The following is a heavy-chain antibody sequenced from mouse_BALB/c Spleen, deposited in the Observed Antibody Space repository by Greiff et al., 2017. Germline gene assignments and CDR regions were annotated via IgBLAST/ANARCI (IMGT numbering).Heavy chain of an antibody. V-gene: IGHV3-2*02. Sequence: EVQLVESGPGLVKPSQSLSLTCTVTGYSITSDYAWNWIRQFPGNKLEWMGYISYSGSTSYNPSLKSRISITRDTSKNQFFLQLNSVTTEDTATYYCARSGAGKYYAMDYWGQGTSVTVSS. J-gene: IGHJ4*01. D-gene: IGHD4-1*01. CDR2: ISYSGST. CDR3: ARSGAGKYYAMDY. CDR1: GYSITSDYA.